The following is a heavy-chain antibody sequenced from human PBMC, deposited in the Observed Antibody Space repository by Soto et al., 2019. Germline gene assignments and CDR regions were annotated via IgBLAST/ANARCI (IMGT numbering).Heavy chain of an antibody. CDR1: GFTFSSYG. J-gene: IGHJ4*02. V-gene: IGHV3-30*18. CDR2: ISYDGSNK. Sequence: GGSLRLSCAASGFTFSSYGMHWVRQAPGKGLEWVAVISYDGSNKYYADSVKGRFTISRDNSKNTLYLQMNSLRAEDTAVYYCAKFSWDRSLDIVVVVAASDFDYWGQGTLVTVSS. CDR3: AKFSWDRSLDIVVVVAASDFDY. D-gene: IGHD2-15*01.